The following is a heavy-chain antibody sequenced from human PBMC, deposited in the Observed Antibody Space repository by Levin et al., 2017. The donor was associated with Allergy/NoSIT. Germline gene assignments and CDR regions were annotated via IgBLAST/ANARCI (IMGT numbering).Heavy chain of an antibody. CDR2: ISSSGSTT. CDR3: ARVYYYDSSGYYGAFQH. Sequence: GESLKISCAASGFIFSSYEMNWVRQAPGKGLEWVSYISSSGSTTYYADSVKGRFTISRDNAKNSLYLQMNSLRAEDTAVYYCARVYYYDSSGYYGAFQHWGQGTLVTVSS. J-gene: IGHJ1*01. V-gene: IGHV3-48*03. D-gene: IGHD3-22*01. CDR1: GFIFSSYE.